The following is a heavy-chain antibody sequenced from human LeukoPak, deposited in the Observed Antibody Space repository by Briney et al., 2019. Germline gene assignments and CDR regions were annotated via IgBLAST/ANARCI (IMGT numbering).Heavy chain of an antibody. CDR2: ISYDGSNK. CDR3: AREIPDYGDYGSVPGY. V-gene: IGHV3-30-3*01. CDR1: GFTFSSYA. Sequence: GGSLRLSCAASGFTFSSYAMHWVRQAPGKGLEWVAVISYDGSNKYYADSVKGRFTISRDNSKNTLYLQMNSLRAEDTAVYYCAREIPDYGDYGSVPGYWGEGTLVTVAS. D-gene: IGHD4-17*01. J-gene: IGHJ4*02.